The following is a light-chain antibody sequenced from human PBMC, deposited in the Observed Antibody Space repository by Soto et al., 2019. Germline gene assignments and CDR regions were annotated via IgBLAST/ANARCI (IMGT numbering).Light chain of an antibody. CDR1: ENIKNY. Sequence: DIHVTQSPSSLPASLGDRVTITCRASENIKNYLIWYQQKPGKAPKLLIYGASTLKTGVPSRFSGSGSGTDFTFTIGGLQPDDFATYYCAQIYTAQWTFDQGTRV. J-gene: IGKJ1*01. V-gene: IGKV1-39*01. CDR3: AQIYTAQWT. CDR2: GAS.